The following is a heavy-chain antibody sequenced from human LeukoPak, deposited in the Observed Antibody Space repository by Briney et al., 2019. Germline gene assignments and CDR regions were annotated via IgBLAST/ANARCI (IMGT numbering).Heavy chain of an antibody. D-gene: IGHD6-13*01. V-gene: IGHV5-51*01. CDR1: GYSFTSYW. CDR3: ARGTIPYSSSWYYFDY. Sequence: GESLKISCKGSGYSFTSYWIGWVRQMPGKGLEWIGIIYPGDSDTRYSPSFQGQVTISADKSISTAYLQWSSLKASDTAMYYCARGTIPYSSSWYYFDYWGQGTLVTVSS. CDR2: IYPGDSDT. J-gene: IGHJ4*02.